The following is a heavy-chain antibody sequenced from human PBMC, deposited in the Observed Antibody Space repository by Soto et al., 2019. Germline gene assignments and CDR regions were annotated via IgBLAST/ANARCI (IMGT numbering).Heavy chain of an antibody. Sequence: SETLSLTCTVSGGSISSYYWSWIRQPPGKGLGWIGYIYDSGSTNYNPSLKSRVTISVDTSENQFSLKLSSVTAADTAVYYCATHNDRGDPGPLGYWGQGTLVTVSS. J-gene: IGHJ4*02. CDR2: IYDSGST. CDR1: GGSISSYY. V-gene: IGHV4-4*09. CDR3: ATHNDRGDPGPLGY. D-gene: IGHD1-1*01.